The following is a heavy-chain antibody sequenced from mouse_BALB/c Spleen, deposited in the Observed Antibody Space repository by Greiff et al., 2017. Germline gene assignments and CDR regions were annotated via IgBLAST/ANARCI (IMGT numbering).Heavy chain of an antibody. CDR1: GYTFTSYW. Sequence: VKLQESGAELAKPGASVKMSCKASGYTFTSYWMHWVKQRPGQGLEWIGYINPSTGYTEYNQKFKDKATLTADKSSSTAYMQLSSLTSEDSAVYYCAPLITTVAPFAYWGQGTLVTVSA. CDR2: INPSTGYT. CDR3: APLITTVAPFAY. D-gene: IGHD1-1*01. J-gene: IGHJ3*01. V-gene: IGHV1-7*01.